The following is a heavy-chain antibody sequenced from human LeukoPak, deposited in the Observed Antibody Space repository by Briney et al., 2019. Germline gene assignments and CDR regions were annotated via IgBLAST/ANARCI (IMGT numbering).Heavy chain of an antibody. CDR1: GGSFSGYY. Sequence: KPSETPSLTCAVYGGSFSGYYWSWIRQPPGKGLEWIGEINHSGSTNYNPSLKSRVTISVDTSKNQFSLKLSSVTAADTAVYYCARPHPPRKDIWGQGTMVTVSS. CDR3: ARPHPPRKDI. V-gene: IGHV4-34*01. CDR2: INHSGST. J-gene: IGHJ3*02.